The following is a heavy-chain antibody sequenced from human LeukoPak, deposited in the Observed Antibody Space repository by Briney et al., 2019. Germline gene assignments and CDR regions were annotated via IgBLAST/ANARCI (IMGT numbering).Heavy chain of an antibody. CDR3: ARVPRREAFDI. V-gene: IGHV4-31*11. CDR2: IYYSGST. D-gene: IGHD1-14*01. Sequence: SETLSLTCAVSGGSISSGGYYWSWIRQHPGKGLEWIGYIYYSGSTYYNPSLKSRVTISVDTSKNQFSLKLSSVTAADTAVYYCARVPRREAFDIWGQGTMVTVSS. J-gene: IGHJ3*02. CDR1: GGSISSGGYY.